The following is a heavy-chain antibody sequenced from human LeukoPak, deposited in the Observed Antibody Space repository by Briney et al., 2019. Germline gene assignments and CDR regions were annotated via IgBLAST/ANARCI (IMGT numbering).Heavy chain of an antibody. Sequence: GESLKISCKGSGYSFTSYWIGWVRQLPGKGLEWMGIIYPGDSDTRYSPSFQGQVTISADKSISTAYLQWSSLKASDTAMYYCARRTVTPPDAFDIWGQGTMVTVSS. J-gene: IGHJ3*02. V-gene: IGHV5-51*01. CDR1: GYSFTSYW. CDR2: IYPGDSDT. D-gene: IGHD4-17*01. CDR3: ARRTVTPPDAFDI.